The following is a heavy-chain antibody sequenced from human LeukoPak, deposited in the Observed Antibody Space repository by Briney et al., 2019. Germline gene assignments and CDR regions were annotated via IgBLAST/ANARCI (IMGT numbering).Heavy chain of an antibody. CDR1: GFTFSSYS. J-gene: IGHJ4*02. D-gene: IGHD1-7*01. V-gene: IGHV3-21*01. CDR2: ISSSSSYI. Sequence: GGSLRRSCAASGFTFSSYSMNWVRQAPGKGLEWVSSISSSSSYIYYADSVKGRFTISRDNAKNSLYLRMNSLRAEDTAVYYCAGTELELRALFDYWGQGTLVTVSS. CDR3: AGTELELRALFDY.